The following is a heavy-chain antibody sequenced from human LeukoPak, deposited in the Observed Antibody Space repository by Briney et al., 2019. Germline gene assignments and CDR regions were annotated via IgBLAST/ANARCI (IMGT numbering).Heavy chain of an antibody. CDR2: INSDGSST. Sequence: GGSLRLSCAASGFSFSNAWMTWVRQAPGKGLVWVSRINSDGSSTSYADSVKGRFTISRDNAKNTLFLQMNSLRVEDTAVYYCASAIDSGNYLLDYWGQGTLVTVSS. CDR3: ASAIDSGNYLLDY. CDR1: GFSFSNAW. V-gene: IGHV3-74*01. D-gene: IGHD1-26*01. J-gene: IGHJ4*02.